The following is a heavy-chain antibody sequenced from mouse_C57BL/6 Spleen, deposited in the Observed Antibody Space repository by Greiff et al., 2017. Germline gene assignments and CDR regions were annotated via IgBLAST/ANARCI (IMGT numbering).Heavy chain of an antibody. J-gene: IGHJ4*01. V-gene: IGHV3-6*01. CDR3: VREELYRPHYSAIWY. Sequence: EVQLQESGPGLVKPSQSLSLTCSVTGYSITSGYYWNWIRQFPGNKLEWMGYISYDGSNNYNPSLKNRISITRDTSKNQFFLKLNSLTTEDTATHYCVREELYRPHYSAIWYWGQKTSDTVSS. CDR2: ISYDGSN. CDR1: GYSITSGYY. D-gene: IGHD1-2*01.